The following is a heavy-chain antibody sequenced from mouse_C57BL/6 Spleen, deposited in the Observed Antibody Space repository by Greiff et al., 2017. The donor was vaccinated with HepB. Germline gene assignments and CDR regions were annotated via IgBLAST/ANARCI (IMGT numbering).Heavy chain of an antibody. CDR1: GYTFTSYW. CDR3: ASGRPLYFDY. V-gene: IGHV1-64*01. D-gene: IGHD1-1*01. J-gene: IGHJ2*01. Sequence: QVQLQQPGAELVKPGASVKLSCKASGYTFTSYWMHWVKQRPGQGLEWIGMIHPNSGSTNYNEKFKSKATLTVDKSSSTAYMQLSSLTSEDSAVYYCASGRPLYFDYWGQGTTLTVSS. CDR2: IHPNSGST.